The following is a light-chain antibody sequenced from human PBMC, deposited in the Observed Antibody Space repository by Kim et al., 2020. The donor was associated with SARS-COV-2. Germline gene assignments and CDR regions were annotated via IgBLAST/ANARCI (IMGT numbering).Light chain of an antibody. Sequence: SYELTQPPSVSVSPGQTASITCSGDKLGDKYACWYQQKPGQSPVLVIYQDSKRPSGIPERFSGSNSGNTATLTISGTQAMDEADYYCQAWDSSKGFVVFGGGTQLTVL. V-gene: IGLV3-1*01. CDR3: QAWDSSKGFVV. CDR1: KLGDKY. CDR2: QDS. J-gene: IGLJ2*01.